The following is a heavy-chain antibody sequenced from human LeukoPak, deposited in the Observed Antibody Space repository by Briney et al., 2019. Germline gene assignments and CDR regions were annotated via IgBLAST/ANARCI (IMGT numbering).Heavy chain of an antibody. CDR1: GYTFTSYD. V-gene: IGHV1-8*01. CDR3: ARDAGPYCSSTSCYWSWFDP. D-gene: IGHD2-2*01. Sequence: ASVKVSCKASGYTFTSYDINWVRQATGQGLEWMGWMNPNSGNTGYAQKFQGRVTMTSNTSISTAYMELSRLRSDDTAVYYCARDAGPYCSSTSCYWSWFDPWGQGTLVTVSS. CDR2: MNPNSGNT. J-gene: IGHJ5*02.